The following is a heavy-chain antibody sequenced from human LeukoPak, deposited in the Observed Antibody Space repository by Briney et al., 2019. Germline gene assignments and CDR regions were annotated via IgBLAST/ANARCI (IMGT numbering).Heavy chain of an antibody. CDR2: INPNSGGT. J-gene: IGHJ6*02. D-gene: IGHD4-17*01. Sequence: ASVKVSCKASGYTFTGYYMHWVRQAPGQGLEWMGWINPNSGGTNYAQKFQGGVTMTRDTSISTAYMELSRLRSDDTAVYYCARELSVTTTPKTYYYYGMDVWGQGTTVTVSS. CDR3: ARELSVTTTPKTYYYYGMDV. V-gene: IGHV1-2*02. CDR1: GYTFTGYY.